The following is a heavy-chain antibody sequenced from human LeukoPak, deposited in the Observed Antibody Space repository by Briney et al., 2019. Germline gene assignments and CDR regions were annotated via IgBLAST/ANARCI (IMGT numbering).Heavy chain of an antibody. CDR1: GGSISSYY. Sequence: PSETLSLTCTVSGGSISSYYWSWIRQPPGKGLEWIGYIYYSGSTNYNPSLKSRVTISVDTSKNQFSLKLGSVTAADTAVYYCARGYYYYYMDVWGKGTTVTVSS. CDR3: ARGYYYYYMDV. J-gene: IGHJ6*03. V-gene: IGHV4-59*01. CDR2: IYYSGST.